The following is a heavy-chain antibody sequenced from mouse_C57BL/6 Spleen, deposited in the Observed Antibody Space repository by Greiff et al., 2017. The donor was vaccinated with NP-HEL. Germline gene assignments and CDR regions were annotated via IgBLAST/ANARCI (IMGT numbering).Heavy chain of an antibody. CDR3: ARDRWFAY. J-gene: IGHJ3*01. CDR1: GFTFSDYY. CDR2: INYDGSST. Sequence: EVKLVESEGGLVQPGSSMKLSCTASGFTFSDYYMAWVRPVPEKGLEWVANINYDGSSTYYLDSLKSRFIISRDNAKNILYLQMSSLKSEDTATYYCARDRWFAYWGQGTLVTVSA. V-gene: IGHV5-16*01.